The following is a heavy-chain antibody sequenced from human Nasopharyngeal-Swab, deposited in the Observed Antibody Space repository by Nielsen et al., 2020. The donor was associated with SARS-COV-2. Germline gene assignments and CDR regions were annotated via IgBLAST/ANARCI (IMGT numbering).Heavy chain of an antibody. CDR2: ISWNSGKI. CDR1: GFDFGDYG. J-gene: IGHJ4*02. D-gene: IGHD3-10*01. Sequence: SLKISCAASGFDFGDYGMHWVRQAPGKGPEWVALISWNSGKIGYADSVKGRFTISRDNARNSLYLQMSSLRAEDTALYYCTKDWDYFGSGSVFDYWGQGALVTVSS. CDR3: TKDWDYFGSGSVFDY. V-gene: IGHV3-9*01.